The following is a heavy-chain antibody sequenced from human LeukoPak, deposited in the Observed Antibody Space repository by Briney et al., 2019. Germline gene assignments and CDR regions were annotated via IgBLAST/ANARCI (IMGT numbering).Heavy chain of an antibody. V-gene: IGHV3-7*03. J-gene: IGHJ4*02. CDR2: IKQDGREK. D-gene: IGHD6-13*01. Sequence: GGSLRLSCAASGFTFSTYTMNGVRQAPGKGLEWVANIKQDGREKYYVDSVKVRFTISRDNAKNSLYLQMNSLRAEDTAVYYCARDLMGIAYRGAFYYWGQGTLVTVSS. CDR3: ARDLMGIAYRGAFYY. CDR1: GFTFSTYT.